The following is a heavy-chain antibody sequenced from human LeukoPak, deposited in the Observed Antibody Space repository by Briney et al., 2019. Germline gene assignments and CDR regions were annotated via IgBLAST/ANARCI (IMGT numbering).Heavy chain of an antibody. J-gene: IGHJ4*02. CDR1: GDSVSSNNAA. V-gene: IGHV6-1*01. CDR3: AREREYSSTPLFDY. D-gene: IGHD6-13*01. Sequence: SQTLSLTCAISGDSVSSNNAAWNWIRQSPSRGLEWLGRTYCRSRCYNDYAVSVKSRITINPDTSKNRFSLQLNSVTPEDTAVYYCAREREYSSTPLFDYWGQGTLVTVSS. CDR2: TYCRSRCYN.